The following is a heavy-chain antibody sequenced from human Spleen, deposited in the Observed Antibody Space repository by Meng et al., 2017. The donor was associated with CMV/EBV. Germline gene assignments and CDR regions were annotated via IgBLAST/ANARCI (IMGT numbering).Heavy chain of an antibody. V-gene: IGHV1-2*06. D-gene: IGHD3-10*01. CDR2: INPNTGGT. CDR3: ARELMVRGGPSAY. J-gene: IGHJ4*02. CDR1: GYTFTGNY. Sequence: HVPLVQSGAEVKKPGASVKVSCKASGYTFTGNYIHWVRQAPGQGLEWMGRINPNTGGTNSAQKFQGRVTMTRDTSISTAYVELSRLRSDDTAVYFCARELMVRGGPSAYWGQGTLVTVSS.